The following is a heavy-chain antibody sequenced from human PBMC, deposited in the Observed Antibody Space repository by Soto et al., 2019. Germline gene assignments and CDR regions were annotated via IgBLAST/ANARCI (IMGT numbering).Heavy chain of an antibody. CDR2: IYHSGST. J-gene: IGHJ5*02. Sequence: SETLSLTCAVSGGSISSSNWWSWVRQPPGKGLEWIGEIYHSGSTNYNPPLKSRVTISVDKSKNQFSLKLSSVTAADTAVYYCARVLHPLEQWPSAGGGWFDPWGQGTLVTVSS. CDR3: ARVLHPLEQWPSAGGGWFDP. CDR1: GGSISSSNW. V-gene: IGHV4-4*02. D-gene: IGHD6-19*01.